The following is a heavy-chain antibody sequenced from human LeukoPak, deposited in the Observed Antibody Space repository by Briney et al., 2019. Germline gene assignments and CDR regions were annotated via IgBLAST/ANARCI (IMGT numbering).Heavy chain of an antibody. CDR2: IYSGGST. CDR1: GFTVSSNY. J-gene: IGHJ4*02. CDR3: ARAISPGIAAAGYLY. D-gene: IGHD6-25*01. Sequence: GGSLRLSCAASGFTVSSNYMSWVRQAPGKGLEWVSVIYSGGSTYYADSVKGRFTISRDNSKNTLYLQMNSMRAEDTAVYYCARAISPGIAAAGYLYWGQGTLVTVSS. V-gene: IGHV3-66*01.